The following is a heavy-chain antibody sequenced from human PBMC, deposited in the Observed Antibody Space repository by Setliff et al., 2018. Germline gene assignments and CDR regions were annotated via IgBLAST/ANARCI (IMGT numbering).Heavy chain of an antibody. V-gene: IGHV1-2*02. CDR2: INLNTGNI. CDR3: ARDPLGLEDITLFDY. J-gene: IGHJ4*02. D-gene: IGHD3-16*01. Sequence: ASVKVSCKASGFSFTDYLMNWMRQAPEQGLEWMGRINLNTGNIFYAQEFQGRVTLTRDTSTSIAYMELTGLRYDDTAIYYCARDPLGLEDITLFDYWGQGTLVTVS. CDR1: GFSFTDYL.